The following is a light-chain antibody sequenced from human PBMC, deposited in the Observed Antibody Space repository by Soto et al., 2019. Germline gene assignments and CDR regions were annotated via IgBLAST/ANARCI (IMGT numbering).Light chain of an antibody. CDR2: AAS. V-gene: IGKV1-17*03. Sequence: DIQMTQSPSAMSASVGDRVTITCRASQGISNYVALFQQKPGKVPERLIYAASSLQSGVPSRFSGSGSGTEFTLKISSLQPEDFATYSSLQHNSYPYSFGQGNKLQIK. CDR1: QGISNY. CDR3: LQHNSYPYS. J-gene: IGKJ2*03.